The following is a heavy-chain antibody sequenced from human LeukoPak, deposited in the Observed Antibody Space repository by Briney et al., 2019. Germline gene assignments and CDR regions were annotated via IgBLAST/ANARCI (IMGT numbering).Heavy chain of an antibody. J-gene: IGHJ4*02. CDR2: IYYSGGT. V-gene: IGHV4-59*01. D-gene: IGHD6-13*01. CDR3: ASQPAAGIYFDY. CDR1: GGSISSYY. Sequence: SETLSLTCTVSGGSISSYYWSWIRQPPGKGLEWIGYIYYSGGTNYNPSLKSRVTISVDTSKNQFSLKLSSVTAADTAVYYCASQPAAGIYFDYWGQGTLVTVSS.